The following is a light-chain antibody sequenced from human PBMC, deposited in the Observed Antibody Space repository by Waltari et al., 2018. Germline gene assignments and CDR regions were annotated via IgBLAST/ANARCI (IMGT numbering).Light chain of an antibody. CDR2: VNSDGSH. CDR1: SGHSSNV. Sequence: QLVLTQSPSASASLGASVRLTCTLSSGHSSNVIPCHPRQPEKGPRYLMKVNSDGSHSKGDEIPDRFSGSSSGAERYLTISSLQSEDEADYYCQTGGHGTWVFGGGTKLTVL. CDR3: QTGGHGTWV. J-gene: IGLJ3*02. V-gene: IGLV4-69*01.